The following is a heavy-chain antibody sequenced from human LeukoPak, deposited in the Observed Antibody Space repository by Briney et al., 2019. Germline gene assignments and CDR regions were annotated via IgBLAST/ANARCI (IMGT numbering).Heavy chain of an antibody. Sequence: ASVKVSCKASGGTFSSYAISWVRQAPGQGLEWMGWISAYNGNTNYAQKLQGRVTMTTDTSTSTAYMELRSLRSDDTAVYYCMSYYYDSSGYPFDYWGQGTLVTVSS. CDR3: MSYYYDSSGYPFDY. CDR2: ISAYNGNT. V-gene: IGHV1-18*01. J-gene: IGHJ4*02. CDR1: GGTFSSYA. D-gene: IGHD3-22*01.